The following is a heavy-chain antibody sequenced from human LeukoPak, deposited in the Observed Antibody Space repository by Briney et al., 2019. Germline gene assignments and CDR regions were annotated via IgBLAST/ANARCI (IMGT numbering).Heavy chain of an antibody. CDR1: GFIFRYYW. V-gene: IGHV3-7*01. Sequence: GGSLRLSCAVSGFIFRYYWMSWVRQAPGKGLEWVANIKEDGSEKYYVDSVKGRFTISRDNAKRSLYLQMNSLRAEDTAVYYCASRNLFEYWGQGTLVTVSS. J-gene: IGHJ4*02. CDR2: IKEDGSEK. D-gene: IGHD1-14*01. CDR3: ASRNLFEY.